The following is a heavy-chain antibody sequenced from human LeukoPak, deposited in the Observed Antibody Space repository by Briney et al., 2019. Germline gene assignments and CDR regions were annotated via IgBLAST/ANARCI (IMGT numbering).Heavy chain of an antibody. CDR3: AREKGGSYSTYYYYYGMDV. CDR2: ISYDGSNK. J-gene: IGHJ6*02. Sequence: GGSLRLSCAASGFTFSSYAMHWVRQAPGKGLEWVAVISYDGSNKYYADSVKGRFTISRDNSKNTLYLQMNSLRAEDTAVYYCAREKGGSYSTYYYYYGMDVWGQGTTVTVSS. D-gene: IGHD1-26*01. V-gene: IGHV3-30-3*01. CDR1: GFTFSSYA.